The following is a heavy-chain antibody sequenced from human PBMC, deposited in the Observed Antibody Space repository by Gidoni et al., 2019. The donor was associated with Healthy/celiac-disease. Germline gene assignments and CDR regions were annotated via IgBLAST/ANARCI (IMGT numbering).Heavy chain of an antibody. CDR3: TTGDNEDSYGWD. CDR1: GFTFSNAW. J-gene: IGHJ4*02. Sequence: EVQLVESGGGLVQPGGSLRLSCAASGFTFSNAWMNWVRQAPGKGLGWVGRIKSKTDGGTTDYAAPVKGRFTISRDDSKNTLYLQMNSLKTEDTAVYYCTTGDNEDSYGWDWGQGTLVTVSS. CDR2: IKSKTDGGTT. V-gene: IGHV3-15*07. D-gene: IGHD5-18*01.